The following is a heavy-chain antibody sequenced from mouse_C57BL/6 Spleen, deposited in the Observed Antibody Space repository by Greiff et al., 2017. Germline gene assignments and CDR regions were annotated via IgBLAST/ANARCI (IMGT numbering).Heavy chain of an antibody. CDR2: IDPSDSYT. V-gene: IGHV1-50*01. CDR3: ARCWYFDV. Sequence: QVQLQQPGAELVKPGASVKLSCKASGYTFTSYLMQWVKQRPGQGLEWIGEIDPSDSYTNYNQKFKGKATLTVDTSSSTAYMQLSSLTSEDSAVYYCARCWYFDVWGTGTTVTVSS. CDR1: GYTFTSYL. J-gene: IGHJ1*03.